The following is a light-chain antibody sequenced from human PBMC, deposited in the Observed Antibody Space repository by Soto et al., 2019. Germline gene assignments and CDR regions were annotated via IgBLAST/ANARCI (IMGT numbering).Light chain of an antibody. Sequence: EIVLTQSPGTLSLSPGERATLSCRASQSVSNSYLAWYQQKPGQAPRLLIYGASTRAAGIPARFSGSGSGTEFSLTISSLQSEDFAVYYCQQYNNRPPDTFGQGTKLEIK. CDR3: QQYNNRPPDT. V-gene: IGKV3-15*01. CDR2: GAS. CDR1: QSVSNSY. J-gene: IGKJ2*01.